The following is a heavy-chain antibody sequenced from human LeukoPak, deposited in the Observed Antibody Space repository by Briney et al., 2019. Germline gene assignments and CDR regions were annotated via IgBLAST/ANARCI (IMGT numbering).Heavy chain of an antibody. CDR1: GFTFSGSI. J-gene: IGHJ4*02. D-gene: IGHD5-24*01. V-gene: IGHV3-73*01. Sequence: SGGSLRLSCAASGFTFSGSIMHWVRQASGKGLEWVGLIRSKANSYATEYAASLQGRFTISRDDSENTAYLQMSSLKTEDTAVYYCARGGRDGYNYFDYWGQGTLVTVSS. CDR3: ARGGRDGYNYFDY. CDR2: IRSKANSYAT.